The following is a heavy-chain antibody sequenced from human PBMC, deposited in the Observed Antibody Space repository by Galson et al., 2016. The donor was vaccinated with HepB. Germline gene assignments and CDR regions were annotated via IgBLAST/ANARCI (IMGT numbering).Heavy chain of an antibody. V-gene: IGHV3-30*18. D-gene: IGHD5-24*01. CDR3: VKDTEEAPEGYNQGAFDY. Sequence: SLRLSCAASGFTFSTYGVHWVRQAPGKGLEWVAIITYDGRYDYYADSVEGRFTISRDNSKNTLYLQTNSLRTEDAAVYYCVKDTEEAPEGYNQGAFDYWGQGTLVTVSS. CDR1: GFTFSTYG. CDR2: ITYDGRYD. J-gene: IGHJ4*02.